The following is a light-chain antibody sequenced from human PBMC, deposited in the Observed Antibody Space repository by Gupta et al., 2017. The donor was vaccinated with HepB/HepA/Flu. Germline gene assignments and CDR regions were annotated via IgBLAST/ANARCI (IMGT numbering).Light chain of an antibody. J-gene: IGKJ1*01. CDR3: RQSLQTPRT. CDR1: PSLLHSNGYNY. CDR2: LGS. V-gene: IGKV2-28*01. Sequence: IAMSQSPLSLPVTPGEAASISCSSSPSLLHSNGYNYLDWYLQKPGQSPQLLLYLGSNRASGVPDRFSGSGSGTAFTLKIIRGEAEDVGVYYCRQSLQTPRTFGQGTKVEIK.